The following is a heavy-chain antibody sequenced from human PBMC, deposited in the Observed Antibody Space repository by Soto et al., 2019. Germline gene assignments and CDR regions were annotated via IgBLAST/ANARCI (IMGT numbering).Heavy chain of an antibody. CDR2: SHQSGNT. J-gene: IGHJ4*02. Sequence: QVQLQESGPGLVKPSGTLSLTCAVSGVSISSHDWWTWVRQPPGKGLEWIGESHQSGNTNYNSSLERRVTIAWHKSKNQLSLQLGSVTVADTAVYYCGTRDSGRLYWGQGTLVTVSS. V-gene: IGHV4-4*02. CDR1: GVSISSHDW. D-gene: IGHD6-13*01. CDR3: GTRDSGRLY.